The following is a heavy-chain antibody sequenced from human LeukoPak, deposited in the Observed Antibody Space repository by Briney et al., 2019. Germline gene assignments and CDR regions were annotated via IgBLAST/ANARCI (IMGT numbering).Heavy chain of an antibody. J-gene: IGHJ4*02. D-gene: IGHD1-26*01. V-gene: IGHV3-23*01. CDR2: ISGSGGST. CDR3: ATRRRGADSDY. CDR1: GFTFSSYA. Sequence: GGSLRLSCAASGFTFSSYAMSWVRQAPGKGLEWVSAISGSGGSTYYADSVKGRFTTSRDNSKNTLYLQMNSPRAEDTAVYYCATRRRGADSDYWGQGTLVTVSS.